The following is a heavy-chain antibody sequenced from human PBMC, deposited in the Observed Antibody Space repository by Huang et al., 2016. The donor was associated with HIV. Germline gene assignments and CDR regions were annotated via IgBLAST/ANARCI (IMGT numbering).Heavy chain of an antibody. CDR2: INQSGNT. CDR1: GGSFSDYY. Sequence: QVQLKQWGAGLLTPSETLSLTCAVYGGSFSDYYWNWIRQPPGKGLEWIGEINQSGNTNYNPSLKSRVTISVDTSKNQCSLKLGSVTAADTAVYYCTLAARPYYFDYWGQGTLVTVSS. D-gene: IGHD6-6*01. V-gene: IGHV4-34*01. CDR3: TLAARPYYFDY. J-gene: IGHJ4*02.